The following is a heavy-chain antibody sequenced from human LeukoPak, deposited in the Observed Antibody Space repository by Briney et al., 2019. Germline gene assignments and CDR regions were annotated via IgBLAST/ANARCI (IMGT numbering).Heavy chain of an antibody. Sequence: GGSLRLSCAASGFTFSSYAMSWVRQAPGKGLEWVSAISGSGGSTYYADSVKGRFTISRDNSKNTLYLQMNSLRAEDTAVYYCAYTTYSSGWFDYWGQGTLVTVSS. J-gene: IGHJ5*01. D-gene: IGHD6-19*01. CDR1: GFTFSSYA. CDR3: AYTTYSSGWFDY. V-gene: IGHV3-23*01. CDR2: ISGSGGST.